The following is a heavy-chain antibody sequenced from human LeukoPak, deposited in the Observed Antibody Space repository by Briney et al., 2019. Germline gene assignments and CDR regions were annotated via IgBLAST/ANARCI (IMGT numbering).Heavy chain of an antibody. Sequence: PGGSLRLSCAASGFTFSSYGMHWVRQAPGKGLEWVAVISYDGGNKYYVDSVKGRFTISRDNSKNTLYLQMNSLRAEDTAVYYCAKGRYSYGPYYFDYWGQGTLVTVSS. J-gene: IGHJ4*02. V-gene: IGHV3-30*18. D-gene: IGHD5-18*01. CDR1: GFTFSSYG. CDR3: AKGRYSYGPYYFDY. CDR2: ISYDGGNK.